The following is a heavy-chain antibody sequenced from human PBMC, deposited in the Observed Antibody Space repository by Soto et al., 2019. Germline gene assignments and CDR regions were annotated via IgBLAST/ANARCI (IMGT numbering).Heavy chain of an antibody. CDR2: INPSGGST. Sequence: PVKVSCKASGYTFTSYYMHWVRQAPGQGLQWMGVINPSGGSTSYAQKFQGRVTMTRDTSTSTVYMELRSLRSEDTAVFYCAKSKNWYDGGSLYVDYCG. CDR1: GYTFTSYY. J-gene: IGHJ4*01. D-gene: IGHD1-1*01. V-gene: IGHV1-46*01. CDR3: AKSKNWYDGGSLYVDY.